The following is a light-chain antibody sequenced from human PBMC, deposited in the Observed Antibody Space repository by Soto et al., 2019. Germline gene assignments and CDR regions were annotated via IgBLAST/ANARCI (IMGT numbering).Light chain of an antibody. CDR2: EVS. J-gene: IGLJ3*02. V-gene: IGLV2-14*02. Sequence: QSALTQPASVSGSPGQSITISCTGTSGDVGSYDLVSWFQQHPGKAPKLKIYEVSNRPSGVSNRFSGSKSGYTASLTISELQAEDEADYYCTSFTSSNTWVFGGGTKLTVL. CDR3: TSFTSSNTWV. CDR1: SGDVGSYDL.